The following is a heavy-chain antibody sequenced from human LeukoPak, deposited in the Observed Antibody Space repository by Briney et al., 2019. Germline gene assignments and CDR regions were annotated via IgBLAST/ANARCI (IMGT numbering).Heavy chain of an antibody. CDR2: ISSSGDTI. CDR3: ATFSDY. CDR1: GFTLSSYQ. V-gene: IGHV3-48*03. Sequence: PGGSLRLSCAASGFTLSSYQMNWVRQAPGKGLEWVSYISSSGDTIYYADSVKGRFTISRDNAKNSLHLQMNGLRAEDTAVYYCATFSDYWGQGTLVTVSS. J-gene: IGHJ4*02.